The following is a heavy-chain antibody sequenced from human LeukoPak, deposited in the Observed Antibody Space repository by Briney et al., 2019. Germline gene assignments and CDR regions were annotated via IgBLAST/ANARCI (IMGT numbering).Heavy chain of an antibody. Sequence: GGSLRLSCAASGFTFSTYWMHWVRHAPGKGLVWVSRISSDGSITGYADSVKGRFTISRDNAKNTLYLQMNSLRAEDTAVYYCARHLNYYLDYWGQGTLVTVSS. CDR3: ARHLNYYLDY. J-gene: IGHJ4*02. CDR1: GFTFSTYW. V-gene: IGHV3-74*01. D-gene: IGHD3-10*01. CDR2: ISSDGSIT.